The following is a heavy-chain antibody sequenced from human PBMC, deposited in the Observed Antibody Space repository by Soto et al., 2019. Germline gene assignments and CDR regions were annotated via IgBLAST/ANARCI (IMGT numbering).Heavy chain of an antibody. Sequence: EVQLVESGGGLVQPEESLRLSCAASGFTFSYYWMHWVRQAPGKGLVWVSRIHSDGSSTTYADSVKDRFTISRDNARNTLYLQMNSLRAEDTAVYYCARGDRGAFDLWGQGTVLTVSS. CDR1: GFTFSYYW. J-gene: IGHJ3*01. CDR2: IHSDGSST. CDR3: ARGDRGAFDL. V-gene: IGHV3-74*03. D-gene: IGHD1-26*01.